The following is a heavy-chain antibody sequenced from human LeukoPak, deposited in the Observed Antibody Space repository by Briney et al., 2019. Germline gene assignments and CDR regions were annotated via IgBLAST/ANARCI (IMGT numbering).Heavy chain of an antibody. V-gene: IGHV4-59*08. J-gene: IGHJ6*02. D-gene: IGHD3-9*01. CDR3: ARHPGGYYDILTGYYLMDV. CDR1: GGSISSYY. CDR2: IYYSGST. Sequence: SETLSLTCTVSGGSISSYYWSWIRQPPGKGLEWIGYIYYSGSTTYNPSLKSRVTISVDTSKNQFSLKLSSVTAADTAVYYCARHPGGYYDILTGYYLMDVWGQGTTVTVSS.